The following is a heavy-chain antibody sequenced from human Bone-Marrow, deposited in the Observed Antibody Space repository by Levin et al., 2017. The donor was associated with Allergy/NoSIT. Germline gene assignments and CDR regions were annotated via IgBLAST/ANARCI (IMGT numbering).Heavy chain of an antibody. CDR1: GGSFSGYY. V-gene: IGHV4-34*01. J-gene: IGHJ6*03. CDR3: ARALRVPAAPASYYYYYYYMDV. Sequence: PGGSLRLSCAVYGGSFSGYYWSWIRQPPGKGLEWIGEINHSGSTNYNPSLKSRVTISVDTSKNQFSLKLSSVTAADTAVYYCARALRVPAAPASYYYYYYYMDVWGKGTTVTVSS. D-gene: IGHD2-2*01. CDR2: INHSGST.